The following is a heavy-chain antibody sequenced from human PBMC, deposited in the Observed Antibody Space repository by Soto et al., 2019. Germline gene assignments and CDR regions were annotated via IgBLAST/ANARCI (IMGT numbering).Heavy chain of an antibody. Sequence: QVQLVESGGGGVQPGRSLRLSCAASGFTFSSYAMNWFLQAPGKGLEWVAVISYDGSNKYYADSVKGRFTISRDNSKNTLYLQMNSLRAEDTAVYYCARAPGAWSGLFAWFDPWGQGTLVTVSS. CDR3: ARAPGAWSGLFAWFDP. CDR2: ISYDGSNK. V-gene: IGHV3-30-3*01. CDR1: GFTFSSYA. J-gene: IGHJ5*02. D-gene: IGHD3-3*01.